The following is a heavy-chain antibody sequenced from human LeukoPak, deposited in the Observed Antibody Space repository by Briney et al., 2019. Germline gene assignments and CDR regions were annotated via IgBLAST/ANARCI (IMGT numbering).Heavy chain of an antibody. V-gene: IGHV1-69*04. CDR2: IIPILGIA. CDR3: ARASIYSSSFDY. Sequence: SVKVSCKASGGTFTSYAISWVRQAPGQGLEWMGRIIPILGIANYAQKFQGRVTITADKSTSTAYMELSSLRSEDTAVYYCARASIYSSSFDYWGQGTMVTVSS. J-gene: IGHJ3*01. CDR1: GGTFTSYA. D-gene: IGHD6-6*01.